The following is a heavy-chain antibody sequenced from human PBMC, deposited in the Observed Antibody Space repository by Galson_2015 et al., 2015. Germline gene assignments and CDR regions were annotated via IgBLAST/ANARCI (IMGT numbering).Heavy chain of an antibody. D-gene: IGHD3-22*01. CDR2: ISAYNGNT. V-gene: IGHV1-18*01. CDR3: ARDWWHFYDRSGDYARNCCDY. J-gene: IGHJ4*02. CDR1: GYTFNNYA. Sequence: SVKVSCKASGYTFNNYAINWVRQAPGQGLQWLGWISAYNGNTSYAQTLQGRLTMTTDTFKSTAYMELTSLTSDDTAVYYCARDWWHFYDRSGDYARNCCDYWGQVTLITVSS.